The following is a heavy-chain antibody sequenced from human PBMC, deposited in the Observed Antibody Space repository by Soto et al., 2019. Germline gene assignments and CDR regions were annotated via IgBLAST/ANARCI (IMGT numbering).Heavy chain of an antibody. CDR1: GFTFSSYA. Sequence: GGSLRLSCAASGFTFSSYAMSWVRQAPGKGLERVSSISGRSGSTYYADSVKGRFTISRDNSKNTLFLQMNSLRAEDTSVYYCAKFRGYGSGSYYFDYWGQGTLVTVSS. CDR2: ISGRSGST. CDR3: AKFRGYGSGSYYFDY. J-gene: IGHJ4*02. V-gene: IGHV3-23*01. D-gene: IGHD3-10*01.